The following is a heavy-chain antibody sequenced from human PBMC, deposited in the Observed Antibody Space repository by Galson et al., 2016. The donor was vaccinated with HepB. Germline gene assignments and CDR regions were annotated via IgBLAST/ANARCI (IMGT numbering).Heavy chain of an antibody. D-gene: IGHD1-26*01. Sequence: SLRLSCAASGFPFSSYAMSWVRQAPGKGLAWVSTISGAGTASYAYSVKGRFTIPRDNSKNTLDLQVNSLRAEDTAFYYCAQDKASMSVGATNFQHWGQGTLVTVSS. CDR3: AQDKASMSVGATNFQH. CDR2: ISGAGTA. J-gene: IGHJ1*01. CDR1: GFPFSSYA. V-gene: IGHV3-23*01.